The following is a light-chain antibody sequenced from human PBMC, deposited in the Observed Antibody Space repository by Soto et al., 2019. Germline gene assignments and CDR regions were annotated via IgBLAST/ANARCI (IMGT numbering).Light chain of an antibody. J-gene: IGKJ1*01. Sequence: EIVLTQSPATLSLSPGERATLSCRASQSVSSYLAWYQQRPGQAPRPVIYGASTRATGIPARFSGGGSGTDFTLTISRLEPEDFAVYYCQQYGSSPRTFGQGTKVDI. CDR3: QQYGSSPRT. V-gene: IGKV3-20*01. CDR1: QSVSSY. CDR2: GAS.